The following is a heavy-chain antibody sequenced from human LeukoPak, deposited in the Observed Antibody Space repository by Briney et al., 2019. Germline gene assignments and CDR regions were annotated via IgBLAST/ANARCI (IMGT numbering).Heavy chain of an antibody. J-gene: IGHJ4*02. D-gene: IGHD4-11*01. CDR3: AKELQVWLPDY. V-gene: IGHV3-30*18. CDR1: GFTFSSYG. CDR2: ISYDGSNK. Sequence: PGGSLRLSCAASGFTFSSYGMHWVRQAPGKGLEWMAVISYDGSNKYYADSVKGRFTISRDNSKNTLYLQMNSLRAEDTAVYYCAKELQVWLPDYWDQGTLVTVSS.